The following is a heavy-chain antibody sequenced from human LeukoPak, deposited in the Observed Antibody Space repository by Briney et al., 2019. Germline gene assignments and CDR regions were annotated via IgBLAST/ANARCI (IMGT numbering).Heavy chain of an antibody. J-gene: IGHJ6*02. CDR3: ARVRGDPITMVRGVIIWDYYYGMDV. CDR2: IIPIFGTA. D-gene: IGHD3-10*01. CDR1: GGTFSSYA. Sequence: GASVKVSCKASGGTFSSYAISWVRQAPAQGLEWMGGIIPIFGTANYAQKFQGRVTITADESTSTAYMELSSLRSEDTAVYYCARVRGDPITMVRGVIIWDYYYGMDVWGQGTTVTVSS. V-gene: IGHV1-69*13.